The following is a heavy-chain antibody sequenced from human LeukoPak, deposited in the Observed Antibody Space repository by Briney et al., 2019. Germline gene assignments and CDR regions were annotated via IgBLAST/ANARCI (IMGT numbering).Heavy chain of an antibody. D-gene: IGHD6-6*01. J-gene: IGHJ4*02. Sequence: GGSLRLSCSASGFTFSNYNMHWVRQAPGKGLEYVSAISSNGGSTYYADSVKGRFTISRDNSKNTLYLQMSGLRTEDTAVFYCVKGGGSSLFSLWGQGTLVTVSS. CDR3: VKGGGSSLFSL. V-gene: IGHV3-64D*09. CDR2: ISSNGGST. CDR1: GFTFSNYN.